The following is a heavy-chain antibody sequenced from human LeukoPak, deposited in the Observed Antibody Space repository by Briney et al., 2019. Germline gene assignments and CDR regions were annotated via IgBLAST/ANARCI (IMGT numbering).Heavy chain of an antibody. CDR1: GYRFTSYW. Sequence: GESLKISCKGSGYRFTSYWIAWVRQMSGKGLEWMGIIYSDDSDIRYSPSFQGQVTISADKSISTAYLQWRSLKASDTAMYYCARGIIGTTSSDDAFDIWGQGTMVTVSS. CDR2: IYSDDSDI. D-gene: IGHD1-7*01. J-gene: IGHJ3*02. CDR3: ARGIIGTTSSDDAFDI. V-gene: IGHV5-51*01.